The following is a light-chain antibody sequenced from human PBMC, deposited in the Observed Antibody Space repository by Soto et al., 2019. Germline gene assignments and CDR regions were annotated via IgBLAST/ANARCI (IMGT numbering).Light chain of an antibody. V-gene: IGLV2-14*01. CDR1: SSDGGGYNY. Sequence: QSVLTQPASVSGSPGQSITISCTGTSSDGGGYNYVSWHQQHPGKAPKVMIYEVEYRPSGVSDRFSGSKSGSTASLTISGLQPEDEADYYCNSYTSSNTWVFGGGTKVTVL. J-gene: IGLJ3*02. CDR3: NSYTSSNTWV. CDR2: EVE.